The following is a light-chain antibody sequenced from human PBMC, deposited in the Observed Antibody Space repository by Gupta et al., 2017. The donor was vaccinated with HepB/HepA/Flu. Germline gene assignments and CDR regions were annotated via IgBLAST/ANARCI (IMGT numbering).Light chain of an antibody. V-gene: IGKV4-1*01. CDR1: QSVLYSSNNKNY. CDR2: CAS. CDR3: QQYYATPVT. Sequence: NVMIQSPDSLAVSLGEGATINCKHSQSVLYSSNNKNYLTWYQQKPGQPPKLLIYCASTLESGVPDRFSGSGSGTDFTLTISGLQAEDVAIYYCQQYYATPVTFGGGTKVEI. J-gene: IGKJ4*01.